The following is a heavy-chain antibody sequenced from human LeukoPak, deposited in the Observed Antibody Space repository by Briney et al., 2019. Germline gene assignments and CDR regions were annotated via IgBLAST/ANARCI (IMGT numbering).Heavy chain of an antibody. V-gene: IGHV3-21*01. J-gene: IGHJ4*02. D-gene: IGHD3-22*01. Sequence: SGGSLRLSCAASGFTFSDYSINWVRQAPGKGLEWVSSINPTSTSIYYADAVKGRFTISRDNAKSSLYLQMNSLRAEDTALYYCAPQTMILVLGGQGTLVTVSS. CDR1: GFTFSDYS. CDR3: APQTMILVL. CDR2: INPTSTSI.